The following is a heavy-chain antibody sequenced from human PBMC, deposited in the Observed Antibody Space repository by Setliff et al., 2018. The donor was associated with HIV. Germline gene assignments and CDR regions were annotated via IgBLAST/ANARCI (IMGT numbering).Heavy chain of an antibody. CDR3: VRLTADRTNYYYYMDV. J-gene: IGHJ6*03. D-gene: IGHD2-8*01. Sequence: VKVSCKASGYTFTSYGISWVRQAPGQGLEWMGWITPFNGNRNFAQKFRGRVTMTTDISTNTAYMEVRCLSFDDTVVYYCVRLTADRTNYYYYMDVWGKGTTVTVSS. CDR2: ITPFNGNR. V-gene: IGHV1-18*01. CDR1: GYTFTSYG.